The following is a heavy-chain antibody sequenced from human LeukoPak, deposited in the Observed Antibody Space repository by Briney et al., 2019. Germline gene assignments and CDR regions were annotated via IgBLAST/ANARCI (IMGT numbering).Heavy chain of an antibody. D-gene: IGHD1-26*01. CDR2: FDPEDGET. CDR1: GYTLTELS. V-gene: IGHV1-24*01. CDR3: ATGSGSYPGVGDAFDI. Sequence: ASVKVSCKVSGYTLTELSMHWVRQAPGKGLEWMGGFDPEDGETIYAQKSQGRVTMTEDTSTDTAYMELSSLRSEDTAVYYCATGSGSYPGVGDAFDIWGQGTMVTVSS. J-gene: IGHJ3*02.